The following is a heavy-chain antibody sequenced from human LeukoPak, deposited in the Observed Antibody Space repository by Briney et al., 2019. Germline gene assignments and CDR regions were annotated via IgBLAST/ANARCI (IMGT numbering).Heavy chain of an antibody. CDR1: GFTFSDYY. J-gene: IGHJ4*02. Sequence: PGGSLRLSCAASGFTFSDYYMSWVRQAPGKGLEWVSVIYSGGSTYYTDSVKGRFTISRDNFKNTVHLQMNSLRAEDTAVYYCARVMSDYGDYVSFDYWGQGTLVTVSS. D-gene: IGHD4-17*01. CDR2: IYSGGST. CDR3: ARVMSDYGDYVSFDY. V-gene: IGHV3-66*01.